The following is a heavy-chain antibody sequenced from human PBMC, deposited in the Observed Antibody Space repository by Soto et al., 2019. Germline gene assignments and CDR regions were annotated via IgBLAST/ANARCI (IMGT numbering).Heavy chain of an antibody. D-gene: IGHD4-17*01. CDR1: GFTFSSYG. V-gene: IGHV3-30*18. Sequence: QVQLVESGGGVVQPGRSLRLSCAASGFTFSSYGMHWVRQAPGKGREWVAVISYDGSNKYYADSVKGRFTISRDNSKNTLYLQMNSLRAEDTAVYYCAKDIEGDYGGNSYYWGQGTLVTVSS. J-gene: IGHJ4*02. CDR3: AKDIEGDYGGNSYY. CDR2: ISYDGSNK.